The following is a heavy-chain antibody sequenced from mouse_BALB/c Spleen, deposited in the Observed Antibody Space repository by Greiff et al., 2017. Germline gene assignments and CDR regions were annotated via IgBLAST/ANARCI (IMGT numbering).Heavy chain of an antibody. D-gene: IGHD1-1*01. CDR3: ARSGGSSLYYFDY. V-gene: IGHV1-69*02. CDR1: GYTFTSYW. Sequence: VQLQQPGAELVKPGASVKLSCKASGYTFTSYWMHWVKQRPGQGLEWIGEIDPSDSYTNYNQKFKGKATLTVDKSSSTAYMQLSSLTSEDSAVYDCARSGGSSLYYFDYWGQGTTLTVSS. CDR2: IDPSDSYT. J-gene: IGHJ2*01.